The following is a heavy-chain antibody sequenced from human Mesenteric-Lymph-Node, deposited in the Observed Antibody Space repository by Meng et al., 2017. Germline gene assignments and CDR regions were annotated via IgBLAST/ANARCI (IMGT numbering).Heavy chain of an antibody. CDR2: MSASGEST. CDR3: AKSNWESAGAFDI. CDR1: GFTLTTYG. V-gene: IGHV3-23*01. Sequence: ESLKISCAASGFTLTTYGMNWVRQAPGKGLEWVSAMSASGESTLYADSVKGRFTISRDNSKNILYLQVNNLRAEDTTIYYCAKSNWESAGAFDIWGQGTRVTVSS. D-gene: IGHD7-27*01. J-gene: IGHJ3*02.